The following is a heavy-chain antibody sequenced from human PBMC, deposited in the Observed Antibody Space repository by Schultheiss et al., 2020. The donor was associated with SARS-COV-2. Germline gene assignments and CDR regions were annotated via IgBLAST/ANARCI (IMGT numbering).Heavy chain of an antibody. CDR2: IYYSGST. CDR1: GGSISSYY. CDR3: ASWGFYDYVWGSYPGGFDY. Sequence: SQTLSLTCTVSGGSISSYYWGWIRQPPGKGLEWIGSIYYSGSTYYNPSLKSRVTISVDTSKNQFSLKLSSVTAADTAVYYCASWGFYDYVWGSYPGGFDYWGQGTLVTVSS. D-gene: IGHD3-16*02. V-gene: IGHV4-39*07. J-gene: IGHJ4*02.